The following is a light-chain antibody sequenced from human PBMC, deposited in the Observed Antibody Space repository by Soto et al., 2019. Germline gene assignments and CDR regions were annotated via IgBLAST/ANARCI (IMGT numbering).Light chain of an antibody. CDR3: QVWDTTSDHVV. Sequence: SYELTQPPSVSVAPGKTASIPCGGNNIGSKSVHWYQQNAGQAPVLVINYDAGRPSGIPERFSGSNSVNTATLTISGVEAGDEADYYCQVWDTTSDHVVFGGGTKVTVL. V-gene: IGLV3-21*04. CDR1: NIGSKS. J-gene: IGLJ2*01. CDR2: YDA.